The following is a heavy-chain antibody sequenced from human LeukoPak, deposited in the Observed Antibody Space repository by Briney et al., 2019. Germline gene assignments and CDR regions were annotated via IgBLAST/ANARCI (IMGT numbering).Heavy chain of an antibody. CDR2: VNGDGSTT. D-gene: IGHD2-2*01. CDR3: ARRTCSSTSCPFDY. J-gene: IGHJ4*02. Sequence: GGSLRLSCATSGFSFSNAWMHWVRQAPGKGLVWVSRVNGDGSTTTYADSVKGRFTISRDNAKNILYLQMNSLRAEDTAVYYCARRTCSSTSCPFDYWGQGTLVTVSS. V-gene: IGHV3-74*01. CDR1: GFSFSNAW.